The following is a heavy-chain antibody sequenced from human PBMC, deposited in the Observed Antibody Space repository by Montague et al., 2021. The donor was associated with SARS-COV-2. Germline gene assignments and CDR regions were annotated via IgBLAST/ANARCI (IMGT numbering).Heavy chain of an antibody. CDR3: ARDRTYSGEVWGTHRYAPDY. Sequence: SETLSLTCSVSGGSFSSSCYYWSWIRQPPGKGPEWIGYIYYSGSTNYNPSLKSRVTISADTSKKQVSLKLTSVTAADTAVYYCARDRTYSGEVWGTHRYAPDYWGQGTLVTVSS. J-gene: IGHJ4*02. V-gene: IGHV4-39*02. CDR2: IYYSGST. D-gene: IGHD3-16*02. CDR1: GGSFSSSCYY.